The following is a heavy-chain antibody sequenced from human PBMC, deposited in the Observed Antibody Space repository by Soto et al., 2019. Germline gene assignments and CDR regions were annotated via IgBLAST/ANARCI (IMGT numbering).Heavy chain of an antibody. V-gene: IGHV4-34*01. D-gene: IGHD2-2*01. CDR1: GGSFSGYY. CDR3: ARLIVVVPAANDEMGPFDY. J-gene: IGHJ4*02. CDR2: INHSGST. Sequence: QVQLQQWGAGLLKPSETLSLTCAVYGGSFSGYYWSWIRQPPGKGLEWIGEINHSGSTNYNPSLKSRVTISVDTSKNQFSLKLSSVTAADTAVYYCARLIVVVPAANDEMGPFDYWGQGTLVTVSS.